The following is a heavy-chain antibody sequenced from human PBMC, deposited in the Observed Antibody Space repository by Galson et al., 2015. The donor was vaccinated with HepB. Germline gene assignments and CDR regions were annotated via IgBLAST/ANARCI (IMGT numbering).Heavy chain of an antibody. J-gene: IGHJ4*02. CDR2: IIPIFGTA. CDR3: ARVRIQLWSSRYYFDY. Sequence: SVKVSCKASGGTFGSYAISWVRQAPGQGLEWMGGIIPIFGTANYAQKFQGRVTITADESTSTAYMELSSLRSEDTAVYYCARVRIQLWSSRYYFDYWGQGTLVTVSS. V-gene: IGHV1-69*13. CDR1: GGTFGSYA. D-gene: IGHD5-18*01.